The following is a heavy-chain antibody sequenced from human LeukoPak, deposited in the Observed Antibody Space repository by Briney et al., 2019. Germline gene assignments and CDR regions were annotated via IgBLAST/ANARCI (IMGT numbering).Heavy chain of an antibody. CDR1: GYTFTSYG. D-gene: IGHD6-19*01. CDR2: ISAYNGNT. Sequence: ASVNVSCTASGYTFTSYGISWVRQAPGQGLEWVGWISAYNGNTNYAQKLQGRVTVTTDTSTGTAYMELRSLRSDDTAVYYCARGRYSSGSSFDYWGQGTLVTVSS. V-gene: IGHV1-18*01. CDR3: ARGRYSSGSSFDY. J-gene: IGHJ4*02.